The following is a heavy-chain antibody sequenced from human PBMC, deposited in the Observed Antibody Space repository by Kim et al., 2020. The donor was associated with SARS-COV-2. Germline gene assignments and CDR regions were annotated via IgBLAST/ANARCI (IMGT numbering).Heavy chain of an antibody. V-gene: IGHV3-21*01. J-gene: IGHJ4*02. D-gene: IGHD3-3*01. Sequence: GGSLRLSCAASGFTFSSYSMNWVRQAPGKGLEWVSSISSSSSYIYYADSVKGRFTISRDNAKNSLYLQMNSLRAEDTAVYYCAREVLDDDFWSGYYIDYWGQGTLVTVSS. CDR1: GFTFSSYS. CDR3: AREVLDDDFWSGYYIDY. CDR2: ISSSSSYI.